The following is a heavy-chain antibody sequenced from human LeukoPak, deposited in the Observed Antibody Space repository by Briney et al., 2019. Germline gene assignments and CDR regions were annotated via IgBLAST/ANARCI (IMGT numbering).Heavy chain of an antibody. CDR2: IRSKAYGGTT. V-gene: IGHV3-49*03. J-gene: IGHJ5*02. CDR1: GFTFGDYA. Sequence: GGSLRLSCTASGFTFGDYAMSWFRQAPGKGLEWVGFIRSKAYGGTTEYAASVKGRFTISRDDSKSIAYLQMNSPKTEDTAVYYCTRGGPIVVVVAATEFDPWGQGTLVTVSS. CDR3: TRGGPIVVVVAATEFDP. D-gene: IGHD2-15*01.